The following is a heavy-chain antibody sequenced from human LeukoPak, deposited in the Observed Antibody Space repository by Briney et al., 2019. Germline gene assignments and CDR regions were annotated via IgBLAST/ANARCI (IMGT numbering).Heavy chain of an antibody. Sequence: ASVKVSCKASGYTFTGYYMHWVRQAPGQGLEWMGWINPNSGGTNYAQKFQGRVTMTRDTSISTAYMELSRLRSDYTAVYYCASVDTVTTGLPHDYWGQGTLVTVSS. V-gene: IGHV1-2*02. CDR3: ASVDTVTTGLPHDY. J-gene: IGHJ4*02. D-gene: IGHD4-17*01. CDR2: INPNSGGT. CDR1: GYTFTGYY.